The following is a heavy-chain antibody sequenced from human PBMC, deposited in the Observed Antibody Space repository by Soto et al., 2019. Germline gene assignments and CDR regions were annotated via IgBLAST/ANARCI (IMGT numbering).Heavy chain of an antibody. CDR3: ARVYAWGEGSPEAFDI. CDR1: GGSFSGYY. V-gene: IGHV4-34*01. CDR2: INHSGST. Sequence: PSETLSLTCAVYGGSFSGYYWSWIRQPPGKGLEWIGEINHSGSTNYNPSLKSRVTISVDTSKNQFSLKLSFVTAADTAVYYCARVYAWGEGSPEAFDIWGQGTMVTVSS. D-gene: IGHD3-16*01. J-gene: IGHJ3*02.